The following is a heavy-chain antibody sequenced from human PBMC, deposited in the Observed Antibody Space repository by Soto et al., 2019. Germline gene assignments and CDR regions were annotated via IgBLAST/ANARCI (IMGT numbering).Heavy chain of an antibody. J-gene: IGHJ4*02. Sequence: SETLSLTCTVSGGSISSSTYYWGWIRQPPGKGLEWIGVIYYSGNTYYNSSLKSRVTISIDTSKNQFSLKLSSVTAADTAVYYCARHQKSLIGASLDYWGQGTLVTVS. V-gene: IGHV4-39*01. CDR2: IYYSGNT. CDR3: ARHQKSLIGASLDY. CDR1: GGSISSSTYY. D-gene: IGHD2-15*01.